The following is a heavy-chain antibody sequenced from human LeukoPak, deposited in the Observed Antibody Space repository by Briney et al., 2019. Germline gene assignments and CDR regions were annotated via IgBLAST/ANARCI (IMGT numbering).Heavy chain of an antibody. CDR1: GFTFSTYA. CDR2: IRPDGNNK. D-gene: IGHD3-22*01. CDR3: ARAGPSGYYDSSGYLDAFDI. V-gene: IGHV3-30*02. Sequence: GGSLRLSCAASGFTFSTYAIHWVRQAPGKGLEWVAFIRPDGNNKNYADSVKGRFTISRDNSKNTLYLQMNSLRAEDTAVYYCARAGPSGYYDSSGYLDAFDIWGQGTMVTVSS. J-gene: IGHJ3*02.